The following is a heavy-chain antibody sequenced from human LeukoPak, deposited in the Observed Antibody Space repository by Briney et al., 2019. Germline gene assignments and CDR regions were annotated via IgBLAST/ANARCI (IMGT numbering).Heavy chain of an antibody. CDR1: GYTSTRPD. V-gene: IGHV1-8*01. Sequence: ASVKVSCKAAGYTSTRPDINWVRQATGKGLEWLGWMNPSDQTGYAQNLQGRLTFTRDISRNTAYMEWSSLTPDDTAVYFCARYTIANGFDMWGQGTMVTVSS. CDR2: MNPSDQT. D-gene: IGHD2-21*01. CDR3: ARYTIANGFDM. J-gene: IGHJ3*02.